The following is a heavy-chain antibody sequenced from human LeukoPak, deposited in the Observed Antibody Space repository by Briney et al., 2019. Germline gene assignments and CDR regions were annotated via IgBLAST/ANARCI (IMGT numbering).Heavy chain of an antibody. CDR3: ARDNSVGDTAWWFDP. Sequence: EASVKVSCKASGYTFTSYGISGVRQAPGQGLECRGWINPNSGGTNYAQKFQGRVTMTRDTSTSTDYMELSSLRSEDTAVYYCARDNSVGDTAWWFDPWGQGTLVTVSS. D-gene: IGHD1-26*01. CDR2: INPNSGGT. J-gene: IGHJ5*02. V-gene: IGHV1-2*02. CDR1: GYTFTSYG.